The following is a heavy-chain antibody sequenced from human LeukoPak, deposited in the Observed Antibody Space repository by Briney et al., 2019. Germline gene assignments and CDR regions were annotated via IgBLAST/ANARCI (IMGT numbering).Heavy chain of an antibody. CDR1: SGSIGSSSNY. J-gene: IGHJ5*02. V-gene: IGHV4-39*01. CDR2: VYYSGST. D-gene: IGHD2-8*01. Sequence: SETLSLTCTVSSGSIGSSSNYWGWIRQAPGKGLEWIGNVYYSGSTFYNPSLKSRFTISVDTSKNPFSMKLRSVTAADTAIYYCARASFNVVFGNWFDPWGQGTLVTVSS. CDR3: ARASFNVVFGNWFDP.